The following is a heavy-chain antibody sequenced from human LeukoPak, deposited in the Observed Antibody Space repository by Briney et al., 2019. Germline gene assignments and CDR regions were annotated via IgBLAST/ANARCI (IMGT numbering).Heavy chain of an antibody. J-gene: IGHJ4*02. Sequence: PSETLSLTCTVSGGSISSGDYYWSWIRQPPGKGLEWIGYIYYSGSTYYNPSLKSRVTISVDTSKNQFSLKLSSVTAADTAVYYCARDGKADTAIDYWGQGTLVTVSP. D-gene: IGHD5-18*01. CDR2: IYYSGST. CDR3: ARDGKADTAIDY. CDR1: GGSISSGDYY. V-gene: IGHV4-30-4*01.